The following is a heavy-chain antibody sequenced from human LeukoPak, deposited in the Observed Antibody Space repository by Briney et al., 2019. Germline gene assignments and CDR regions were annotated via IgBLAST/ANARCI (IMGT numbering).Heavy chain of an antibody. CDR3: ARISGNTYYYGSEDY. Sequence: GGSLRLSCAASGFTFSSYEMNWVRQAPGKGLEWVSYISSSGSTIYYADSVKGRFTISRDNAKNSLFLQMNSLRAEDTAVYYCARISGNTYYYGSEDYWGQGTLVTVSS. CDR2: ISSSGSTI. V-gene: IGHV3-48*03. D-gene: IGHD3-10*01. J-gene: IGHJ4*02. CDR1: GFTFSSYE.